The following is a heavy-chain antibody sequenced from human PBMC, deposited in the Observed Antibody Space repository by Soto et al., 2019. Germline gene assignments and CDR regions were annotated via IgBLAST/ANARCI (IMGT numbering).Heavy chain of an antibody. CDR1: GFTFSSYS. CDR3: ARDLRVRDYYDSSGYYFDY. V-gene: IGHV3-48*04. Sequence: GGSLRLSCAASGFTFSSYSMNWVRQAPGKGLEWVSYISSSSSTIYYADSVKGRFTISRDNAKNSLYLQMNSLRAEDTAVYYCARDLRVRDYYDSSGYYFDYWGQGTLVTVSS. CDR2: ISSSSSTI. J-gene: IGHJ4*02. D-gene: IGHD3-22*01.